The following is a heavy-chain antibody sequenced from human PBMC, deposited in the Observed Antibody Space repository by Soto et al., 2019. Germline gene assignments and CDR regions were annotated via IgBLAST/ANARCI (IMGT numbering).Heavy chain of an antibody. J-gene: IGHJ4*02. CDR3: ARGAGIGDY. V-gene: IGHV3-7*04. CDR1: GFTFSRYW. D-gene: IGHD3-16*01. CDR2: IKEDGSEK. Sequence: VGSLRLSCAASGFTFSRYWMSWVRQAPGKGLEWLANIKEDGSEKYYVDSVKGRFTISRDNAKSSLYLQVNGLRAEDTAVYYCARGAGIGDYWGQGTLVTVSS.